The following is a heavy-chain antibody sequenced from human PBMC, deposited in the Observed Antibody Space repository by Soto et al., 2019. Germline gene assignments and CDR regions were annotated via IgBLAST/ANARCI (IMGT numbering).Heavy chain of an antibody. CDR3: ARGPGAAAGHSNFDY. V-gene: IGHV4-30-2*01. CDR1: GGSISGTTYS. D-gene: IGHD6-13*01. Sequence: QLQLQESGSGLVKPSQTLSLTCAVSGGSISGTTYSWSWIRQPPGKGLEWIGYIYDSGNTYYNPALKSPFSISVDRSKNQFSLKLSSVTAADTAVYYCARGPGAAAGHSNFDYWGQGALVTVSS. CDR2: IYDSGNT. J-gene: IGHJ4*02.